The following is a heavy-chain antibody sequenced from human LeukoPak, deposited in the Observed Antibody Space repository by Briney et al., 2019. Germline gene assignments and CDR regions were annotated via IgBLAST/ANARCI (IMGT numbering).Heavy chain of an antibody. Sequence: GGSLRLSCVGSGFTFSSYWMNWVRQAPGKGPEWVANIKQDGSQTYYVDSVKGRFTISRDNARNSLYLQINSLRVEDTATYYCARDVAGDSFLDYWGQGTLVTVSS. D-gene: IGHD4-17*01. J-gene: IGHJ4*02. CDR2: IKQDGSQT. V-gene: IGHV3-7*01. CDR3: ARDVAGDSFLDY. CDR1: GFTFSSYW.